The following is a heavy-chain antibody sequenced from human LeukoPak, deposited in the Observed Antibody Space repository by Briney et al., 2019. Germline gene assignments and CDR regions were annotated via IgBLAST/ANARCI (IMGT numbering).Heavy chain of an antibody. V-gene: IGHV1-2*02. CDR2: INPNSGGT. CDR3: ARDRGDDINWFDP. CDR1: GYTFTGYY. Sequence: GASVKVSCKASGYTFTGYYMHWVRQAPGQGPEWMGWINPNSGGTNYAQKFQGRVTMTRDTSISTAYMELSRLRSDDTAVYYCARDRGDDINWFDPWGQGTLVTVSS. D-gene: IGHD3-9*01. J-gene: IGHJ5*02.